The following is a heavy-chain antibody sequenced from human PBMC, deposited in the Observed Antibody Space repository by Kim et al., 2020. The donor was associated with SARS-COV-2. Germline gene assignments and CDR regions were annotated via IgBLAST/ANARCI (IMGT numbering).Heavy chain of an antibody. CDR3: ARGERMVRGVDYYYGMDV. J-gene: IGHJ6*02. V-gene: IGHV1-46*01. D-gene: IGHD3-10*01. Sequence: HGRVTMTRDTSTSTVYMELSSLRAEDTAVYYCARGERMVRGVDYYYGMDVWGQGTTVTVSS.